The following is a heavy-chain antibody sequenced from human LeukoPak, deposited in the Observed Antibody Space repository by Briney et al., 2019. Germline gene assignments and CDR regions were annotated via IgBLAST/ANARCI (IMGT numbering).Heavy chain of an antibody. CDR1: GSSISSGGYY. CDR2: IYYSGST. CDR3: ARVSGADRGETLFDY. J-gene: IGHJ4*02. D-gene: IGHD3-10*01. Sequence: PSETLSLTCTVSGSSISSGGYYWSWIRQHPGKGLEWIGYIYYSGSTYYNPSLKSRVTISVDTSKNQFSLKLSSVTAADTAVYYCARVSGADRGETLFDYWGQGTLVTVSS. V-gene: IGHV4-31*03.